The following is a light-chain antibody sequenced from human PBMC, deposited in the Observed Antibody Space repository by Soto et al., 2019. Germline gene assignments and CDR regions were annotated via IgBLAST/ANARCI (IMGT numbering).Light chain of an antibody. CDR2: EVS. Sequence: QSARAQPASVSGSPGQWITISCTGTSSDCGGYNYVSWYQQHPGKAPKLMIYEVSNRPSGVSNRFSGSKSGNTASLTISGLQAEDEADYYCSSYTSSSTEVFGTGTKVTVL. CDR1: SSDCGGYNY. V-gene: IGLV2-14*01. J-gene: IGLJ1*01. CDR3: SSYTSSSTEV.